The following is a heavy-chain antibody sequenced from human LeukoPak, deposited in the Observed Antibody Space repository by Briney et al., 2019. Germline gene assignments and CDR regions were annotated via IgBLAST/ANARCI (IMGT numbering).Heavy chain of an antibody. Sequence: SETLSLTCTVSGGSISNSYWSWIRQPAGKGLEWIGRIYPTDITTYNPSLKSRVTLSVDTSKNQFSLKLSSVTAADTAVYYCARDKEWIQPGTRGYNWFDPWGQGTLVTVSS. CDR3: ARDKEWIQPGTRGYNWFDP. D-gene: IGHD5-18*01. V-gene: IGHV4-4*07. CDR2: IYPTDIT. CDR1: GGSISNSY. J-gene: IGHJ5*02.